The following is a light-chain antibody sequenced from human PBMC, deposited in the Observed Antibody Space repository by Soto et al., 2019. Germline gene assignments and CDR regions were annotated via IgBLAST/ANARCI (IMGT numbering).Light chain of an antibody. CDR2: GAS. J-gene: IGKJ1*01. Sequence: EKVLTQSPGTLSLTPWERATRSCRASQRVSNNYLAWYQQNPGQAPRLLIYGASNRATGIPDRFSGSGSGTDFTLTISRLEPEDFAVYYCQQYGSSGAFGQGTKVDIK. CDR1: QRVSNNY. CDR3: QQYGSSGA. V-gene: IGKV3-20*01.